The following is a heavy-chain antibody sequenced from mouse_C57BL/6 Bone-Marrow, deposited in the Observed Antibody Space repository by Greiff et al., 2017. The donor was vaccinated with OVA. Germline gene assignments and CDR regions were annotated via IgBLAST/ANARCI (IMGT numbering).Heavy chain of an antibody. CDR3: ARDDGSCTLAFGG. CDR1: GYTFTSYW. CDR2: IYPGSGST. Sequence: QVQLQQSGAELVKPGASVKMSCKASGYTFTSYWITWVKQKPGQGLEWIGDIYPGSGSTNYNDKFKGKATMTVDTSSSTAYLQLSSLTAEDSAVYYCARDDGSCTLAFGGWGTRITVT. V-gene: IGHV1-55*01. J-gene: IGHJ1*03. D-gene: IGHD1-1*02.